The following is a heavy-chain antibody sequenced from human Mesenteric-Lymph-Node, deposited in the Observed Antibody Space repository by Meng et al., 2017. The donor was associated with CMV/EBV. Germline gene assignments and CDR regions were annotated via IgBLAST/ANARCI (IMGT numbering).Heavy chain of an antibody. V-gene: IGHV3-9*03. D-gene: IGHD3-22*01. CDR3: AKANTYYYDSSGHYLGYFQH. CDR2: ISWNSGSI. Sequence: SLKISCAASGFTFDDYAMHWVRQAPGKGLEWVSGISWNSGSIGYADSVKGRFTISRDNAKNSLYLQMNSLRAEDMALYYCAKANTYYYDSSGHYLGYFQHWGQGTLVTVSS. J-gene: IGHJ1*01. CDR1: GFTFDDYA.